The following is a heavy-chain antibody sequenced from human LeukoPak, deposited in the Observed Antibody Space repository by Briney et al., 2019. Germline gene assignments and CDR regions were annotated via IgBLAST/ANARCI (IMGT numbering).Heavy chain of an antibody. CDR3: VRCTFVLHKRCSAFDV. CDR1: GFTFDDYA. Sequence: PGGSLRLSCAASGFTFDDYAMHWVRQAPGKGLEWVSGISWNSGSIGYADSVKGRFTISRDNAKNSLFLQMNSLRAEDTAVYYCVRCTFVLHKRCSAFDVWGQGTMVTVSA. V-gene: IGHV3-9*01. CDR2: ISWNSGSI. D-gene: IGHD2-8*01. J-gene: IGHJ3*01.